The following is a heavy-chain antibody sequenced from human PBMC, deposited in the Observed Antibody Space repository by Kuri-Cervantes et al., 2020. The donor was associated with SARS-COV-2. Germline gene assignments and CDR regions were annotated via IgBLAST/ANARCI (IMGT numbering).Heavy chain of an antibody. CDR2: IKKDGSEK. Sequence: GGSLRLSCAASGFTFSGYSMSWVRQAPGKGLQWVANIKKDGSEKYYVDSVKGRFTISRDNAKNTLYLQMNSLRAEDTAVYYCARGIGIAAAGHWGQGTLVTVSS. J-gene: IGHJ4*02. CDR1: GFTFSGYS. V-gene: IGHV3-7*01. CDR3: ARGIGIAAAGH. D-gene: IGHD6-13*01.